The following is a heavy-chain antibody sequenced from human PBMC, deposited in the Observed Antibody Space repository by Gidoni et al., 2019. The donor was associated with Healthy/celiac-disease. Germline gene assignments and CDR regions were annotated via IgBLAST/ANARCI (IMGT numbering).Heavy chain of an antibody. D-gene: IGHD3-9*01. CDR2: IAYDGSNK. CDR3: ARGVRYFDWLLPSYYFDY. Sequence: QVQLVESGGGVVQPGRSLRLYCAASGFTFSSYAMHWVRQAPGKGLEWVAVIAYDGSNKYYADSVKGRFTISRDNSKNTLYLQMNSLRAEDTAVYYCARGVRYFDWLLPSYYFDYWGQGTLVTVSS. CDR1: GFTFSSYA. J-gene: IGHJ4*02. V-gene: IGHV3-30-3*01.